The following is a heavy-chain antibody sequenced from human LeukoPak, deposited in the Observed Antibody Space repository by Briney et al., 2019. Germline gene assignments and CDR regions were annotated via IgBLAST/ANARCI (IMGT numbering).Heavy chain of an antibody. Sequence: PGGSLRLSCAASQFTFSSYWMSWVRQAPGKGLEWVGRIKSKTDGGTTDYAAPVKGRFTISRDDSKNTLYLQMNSLKTEDTAVYYCTTDRLHYYDSSGNYPFDYWGQGTLVTVSS. J-gene: IGHJ4*02. CDR2: IKSKTDGGTT. CDR3: TTDRLHYYDSSGNYPFDY. CDR1: QFTFSSYW. V-gene: IGHV3-15*01. D-gene: IGHD3-22*01.